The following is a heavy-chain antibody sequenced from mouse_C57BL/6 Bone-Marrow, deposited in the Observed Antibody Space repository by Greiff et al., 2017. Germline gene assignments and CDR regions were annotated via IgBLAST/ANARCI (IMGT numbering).Heavy chain of an antibody. Sequence: EVQLQQSGAELVRPGASVKLSCTASGFNIKDDYMHWVKQRPEQGLEWIGWIDPENGDTEYASKFQGKATITADTSSNTAYLQLSSLTSEDTAVYYCTTIWDFDYWGQGTTLTVSS. D-gene: IGHD4-1*01. CDR3: TTIWDFDY. V-gene: IGHV14-4*01. J-gene: IGHJ2*01. CDR1: GFNIKDDY. CDR2: IDPENGDT.